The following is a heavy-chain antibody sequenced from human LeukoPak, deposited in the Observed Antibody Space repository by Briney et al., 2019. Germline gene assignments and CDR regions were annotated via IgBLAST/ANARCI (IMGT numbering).Heavy chain of an antibody. J-gene: IGHJ5*02. V-gene: IGHV3-21*01. Sequence: RGSLRLSCAASGFTFSSYSMNWVRQAPGKGLEWVSSISSSSSYIYYADSVKGRFTISRDNAKNSLYLQMNSLRAEDTAVYYCARASMVRGVGWFDPWGQGTLVTVSS. CDR2: ISSSSSYI. CDR3: ARASMVRGVGWFDP. CDR1: GFTFSSYS. D-gene: IGHD3-10*01.